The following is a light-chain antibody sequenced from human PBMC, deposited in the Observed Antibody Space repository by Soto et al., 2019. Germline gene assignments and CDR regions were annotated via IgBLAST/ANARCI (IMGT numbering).Light chain of an antibody. J-gene: IGLJ3*02. V-gene: IGLV2-23*03. CDR2: EGS. CDR3: CAYAYSSTVWV. CDR1: SSDVGSYNL. Sequence: QSALTQPASVSGSPGQSITISCTGTSSDVGSYNLVSWYQQHPGKAPKLMIYEGSKRPSGVSNRFSGSKSGNTASLTISGLQAEDEADYYWCAYAYSSTVWVFGGGTKLTVL.